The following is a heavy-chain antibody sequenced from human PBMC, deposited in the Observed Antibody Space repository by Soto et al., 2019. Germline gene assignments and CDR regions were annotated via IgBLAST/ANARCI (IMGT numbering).Heavy chain of an antibody. CDR2: IYYSGST. D-gene: IGHD2-21*02. CDR3: ARGVYCGGDCYPFDY. CDR1: GGSISSYY. J-gene: IGHJ4*02. V-gene: IGHV4-59*01. Sequence: SETLSLTCTVSGGSISSYYWSWIRQPPGKGLEWIGYIYYSGSTNYNPSLKSRVTISVDTSKNQFSLKLSSVTAADTAVYYCARGVYCGGDCYPFDYWGQGTQVTVSS.